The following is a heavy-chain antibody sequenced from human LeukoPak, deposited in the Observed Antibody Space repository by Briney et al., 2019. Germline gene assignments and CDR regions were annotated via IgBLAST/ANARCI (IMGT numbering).Heavy chain of an antibody. D-gene: IGHD2-21*02. CDR2: IHYGGTT. Sequence: SETLSLTCTVSGGSIGSGYYWAWIRQPLGKGLEWIGSIHYGGTTHYNPSLQSRVTISADTSKNQFALDLRSVTAADTAVNYCTRDIGDFVSDFWGQGTLVTVSS. CDR3: TRDIGDFVSDF. J-gene: IGHJ4*02. V-gene: IGHV4-39*02. CDR1: GGSIGSGYY.